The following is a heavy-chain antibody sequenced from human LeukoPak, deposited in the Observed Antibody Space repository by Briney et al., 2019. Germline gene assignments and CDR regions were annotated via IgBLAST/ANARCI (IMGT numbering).Heavy chain of an antibody. V-gene: IGHV3-49*04. CDR2: IRSKAYGGTT. J-gene: IGHJ3*02. CDR3: TRVSQVTRKFDI. CDR1: GFTFSSYD. D-gene: IGHD1-14*01. Sequence: PGGSLRLSCAASGFTFSSYDMTWVRQAPGRGLEWVGFIRSKAYGGTTEYAASVKGRFTISRDDSKSIAYLQMSSLKTEDTAVYYCTRVSQVTRKFDIWGQGTMVTVSS.